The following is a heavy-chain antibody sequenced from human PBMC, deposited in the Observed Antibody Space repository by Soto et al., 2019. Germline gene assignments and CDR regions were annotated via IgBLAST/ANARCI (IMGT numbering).Heavy chain of an antibody. D-gene: IGHD2-2*01. Sequence: QVQLVESGGGVVQPGRSLRLSCAASGFTFSSYGMHWVRQAPGKGLEWVAVISYDGSNKYYADSVNGRFTISRDNSKNTLYLQMNSLGAEDTAVYYCAKGPAIVLVPAAMNYYYGMDVWGQGTTVTVSS. V-gene: IGHV3-30*18. CDR1: GFTFSSYG. J-gene: IGHJ6*02. CDR3: AKGPAIVLVPAAMNYYYGMDV. CDR2: ISYDGSNK.